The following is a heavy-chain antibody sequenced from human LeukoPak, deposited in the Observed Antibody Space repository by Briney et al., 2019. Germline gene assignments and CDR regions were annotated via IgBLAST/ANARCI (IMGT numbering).Heavy chain of an antibody. D-gene: IGHD6-6*01. CDR1: GFTFSSYS. Sequence: PGGSLRLSCAASGFTFSSYSMNWVRQAPGKGLEWVSSISSSSSYIYYADSVKGRFTISRDNGKNSLYLQMNSLRAEDTAVYYCARDSGRGRIAARPFDYWGQGTLVTVSS. V-gene: IGHV3-21*01. CDR3: ARDSGRGRIAARPFDY. J-gene: IGHJ4*02. CDR2: ISSSSSYI.